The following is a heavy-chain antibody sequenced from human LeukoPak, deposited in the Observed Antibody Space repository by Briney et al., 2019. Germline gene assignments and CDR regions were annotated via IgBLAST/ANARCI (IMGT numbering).Heavy chain of an antibody. Sequence: GGTLRLSCAASGLTFSSYAMSWVRQAPGKGLEWVSGTSGSGRSIHYADSVKGRFTISRDNSKNTLYLQMNSLRADDTAVYYCAKDMNSWRDGSGLGDYFDYWGQGTLVTVSS. CDR2: TSGSGRSI. CDR1: GLTFSSYA. V-gene: IGHV3-23*01. CDR3: AKDMNSWRDGSGLGDYFDY. D-gene: IGHD6-19*01. J-gene: IGHJ4*02.